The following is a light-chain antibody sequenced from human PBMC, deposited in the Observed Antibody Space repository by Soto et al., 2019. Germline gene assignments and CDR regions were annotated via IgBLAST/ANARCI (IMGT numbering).Light chain of an antibody. V-gene: IGKV1-5*03. CDR1: QSISSW. Sequence: DIQMTQSPSTLSASVGDRVTITCRASQSISSWLAWYQQKPGKAPKLLIYKASTLDSGVPSRFSGSGSGTDFTLTICSLQPDDFATYYCQQYDSYSLSFGPGTKVEIK. CDR3: QQYDSYSLS. CDR2: KAS. J-gene: IGKJ3*01.